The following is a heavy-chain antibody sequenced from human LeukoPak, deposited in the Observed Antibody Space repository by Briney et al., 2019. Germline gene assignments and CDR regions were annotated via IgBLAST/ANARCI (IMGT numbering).Heavy chain of an antibody. Sequence: GGSLRLSCAASGFTFGSYWMSWVRQAPGKGPEWVANIKKDGSEKKYVDSVKGRFTISRDNAKNSLYLQMNSLRAEDTAVYYCVRDYPVTHPLWGQGTRVTVSS. CDR2: IKKDGSEK. CDR3: VRDYPVTHPL. D-gene: IGHD4-17*01. J-gene: IGHJ4*02. V-gene: IGHV3-7*01. CDR1: GFTFGSYW.